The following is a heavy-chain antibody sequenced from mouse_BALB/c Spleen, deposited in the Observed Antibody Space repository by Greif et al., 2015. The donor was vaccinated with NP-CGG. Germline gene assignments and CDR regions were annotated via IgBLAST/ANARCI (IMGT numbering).Heavy chain of an antibody. V-gene: IGHV1S22*01. J-gene: IGHJ2*01. CDR2: IYPGSGST. CDR1: GYTFTSYW. Sequence: LQQPGSELVRPGASVKLSCKASGYTFTSYWMHWVKQRPGQGLEWIGNIYPGSGSTNYDEKFKSKATLTVDTSSSTAYMQLSSLTSEDSAVYYCTKNYYGRYYFDYWGQGTTLTVSS. D-gene: IGHD1-2*01. CDR3: TKNYYGRYYFDY.